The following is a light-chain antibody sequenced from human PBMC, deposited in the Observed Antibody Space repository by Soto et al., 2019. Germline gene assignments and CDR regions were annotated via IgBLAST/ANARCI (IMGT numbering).Light chain of an antibody. CDR1: SGHSSYA. CDR2: LNSDGSH. Sequence: QPVLTQSPSASASLGASVKLTCTLSSGHSSYAIAWHQQQPEKGPRYLMILNSDGSHIKGDGVPDRFSGSSSGAERYLTISSLQSEDEADYYCQTWGTGIHVFGGGTKVTVL. J-gene: IGLJ3*02. V-gene: IGLV4-69*01. CDR3: QTWGTGIHV.